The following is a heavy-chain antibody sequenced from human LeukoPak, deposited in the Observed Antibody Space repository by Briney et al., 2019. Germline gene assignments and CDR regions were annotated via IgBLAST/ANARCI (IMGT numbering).Heavy chain of an antibody. CDR1: GFTFSSYG. J-gene: IGHJ4*02. D-gene: IGHD3-22*01. CDR2: IWYDGSNK. Sequence: GGSLRLSCAASGFTFSSYGMHWVRQAPGKGLEWVAVIWYDGSNKYYADSVKGRFTISRDNSKNTPYLQMNGLRAEDTAVYYCARDSDSSDYFDYWGQGTLVTVSS. CDR3: ARDSDSSDYFDY. V-gene: IGHV3-33*01.